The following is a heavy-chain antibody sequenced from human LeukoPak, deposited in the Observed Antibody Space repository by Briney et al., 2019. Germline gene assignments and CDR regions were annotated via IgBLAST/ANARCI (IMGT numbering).Heavy chain of an antibody. V-gene: IGHV5-51*03. Sequence: PGESLKISCKGSGYSFTSYWIGWVRQMPGKGLEWMGIIYPGDSDTRYSPSFQGQVTISADKSISTAYLQWSSLKASDTAMYYCARRFFKVDYYDSSGYYSLFGYWGQGTLVTVSS. CDR2: IYPGDSDT. CDR3: ARRFFKVDYYDSSGYYSLFGY. D-gene: IGHD3-22*01. J-gene: IGHJ4*02. CDR1: GYSFTSYW.